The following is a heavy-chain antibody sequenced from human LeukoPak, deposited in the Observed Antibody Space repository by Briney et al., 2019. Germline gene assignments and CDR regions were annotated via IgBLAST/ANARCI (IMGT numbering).Heavy chain of an antibody. CDR3: ARDTGKGIAAAGRYYYYYYMDV. CDR1: GDTFSNYA. CDR2: IIPIFGTA. V-gene: IGHV1-69*06. Sequence: SVKVSCKASGDTFSNYAISWVRQAPGQGLEWMGGIIPIFGTAKYAQKFQGRVTITADTSTSTAYMELSSLRSEDTAVYYCARDTGKGIAAAGRYYYYYYMDVWGKGTTVTISS. J-gene: IGHJ6*03. D-gene: IGHD6-13*01.